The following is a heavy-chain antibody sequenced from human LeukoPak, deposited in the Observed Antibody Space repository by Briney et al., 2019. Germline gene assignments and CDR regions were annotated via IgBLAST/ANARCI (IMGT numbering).Heavy chain of an antibody. Sequence: SPTLSLTCAISGASVSSNSAAWNWIRQSPWKGLEWLGRTYYRCKGYNDYAVSVKGRITINPDTYKNQFSLQLNSVAHEDTAVYRWARERASVDWLEQRDPRFDYWGQGTLVTVSS. CDR1: GASVSSNSAA. CDR3: ARERASVDWLEQRDPRFDY. V-gene: IGHV6-1*01. J-gene: IGHJ4*02. CDR2: TYYRCKGYN. D-gene: IGHD3-9*01.